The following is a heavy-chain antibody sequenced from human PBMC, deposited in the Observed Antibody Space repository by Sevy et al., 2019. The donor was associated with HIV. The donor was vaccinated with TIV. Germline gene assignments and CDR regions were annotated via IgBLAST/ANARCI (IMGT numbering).Heavy chain of an antibody. J-gene: IGHJ6*02. D-gene: IGHD2-2*01. CDR2: INDFGST. Sequence: SETLSLNCAVSGYSISSGYYWGWIRQPPGKGLKWIGRINDFGSTYYNPSLKNRVTISVDTSKNQFSLKLSSVTAADTAVYYCARGLGIVVVPAAYYGMDVWGQGTTVTVSS. V-gene: IGHV4-38-2*01. CDR3: ARGLGIVVVPAAYYGMDV. CDR1: GYSISSGYY.